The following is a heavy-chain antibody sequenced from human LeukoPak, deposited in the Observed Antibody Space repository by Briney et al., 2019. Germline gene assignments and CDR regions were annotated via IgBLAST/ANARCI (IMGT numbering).Heavy chain of an antibody. J-gene: IGHJ4*02. CDR2: IYYSGST. V-gene: IGHV4-59*01. Sequence: SETLSLTCAVYGGSFSGYYWSWIRQPPGKGLEWIGYIYYSGSTNYNPSLKSRVTISVDTSKNQFSLKLSSVTAADTAVYYCAASIAVAGLSFDYWGQGTLVTVSS. D-gene: IGHD6-19*01. CDR3: AASIAVAGLSFDY. CDR1: GGSFSGYY.